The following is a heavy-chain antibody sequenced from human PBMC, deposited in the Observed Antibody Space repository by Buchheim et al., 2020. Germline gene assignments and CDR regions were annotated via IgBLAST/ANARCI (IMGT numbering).Heavy chain of an antibody. Sequence: QVQLVESGGGVVQPGRSLRLSCAASGFTFSSYGMHWVRQAPGKGLEWVAVISYDGSNKYYADSVKGRFTISRDNSKNTLYLQMNSLRAEDTAVYYCATQWLVGMFHFDYWGQGTL. D-gene: IGHD6-19*01. V-gene: IGHV3-30*03. CDR1: GFTFSSYG. CDR3: ATQWLVGMFHFDY. CDR2: ISYDGSNK. J-gene: IGHJ4*02.